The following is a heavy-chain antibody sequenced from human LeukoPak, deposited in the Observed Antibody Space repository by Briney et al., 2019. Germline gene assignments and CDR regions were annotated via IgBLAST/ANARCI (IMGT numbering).Heavy chain of an antibody. V-gene: IGHV3-23*01. CDR3: AKVVSGGYVPWYYFDY. CDR1: GFTFSSYA. J-gene: IGHJ4*02. CDR2: ISGSGGST. Sequence: SGGSLRLSCAASGFTFSSYAMSWVRQAPGKGLEWVSAISGSGGSTYYADSVKGRFTISRDNSKNTLYLQMNSLRAEDTAVYYCAKVVSGGYVPWYYFDYWGQGTLVTVSS. D-gene: IGHD5-12*01.